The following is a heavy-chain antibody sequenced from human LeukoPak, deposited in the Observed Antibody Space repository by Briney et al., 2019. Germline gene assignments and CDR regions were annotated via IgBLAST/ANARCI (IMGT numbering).Heavy chain of an antibody. CDR1: GFTFSSYW. Sequence: GGSLRLSCAASGFTFSSYWMSWVRPAPGKGLEWGANIKQDGREKNYVDSVKCRFTISRENAKNTMYLQMNSLRAEDTAGYYCARDYYDSSGQQDYWGQGTLVTVSS. V-gene: IGHV3-7*01. D-gene: IGHD3-22*01. CDR2: IKQDGREK. J-gene: IGHJ4*02. CDR3: ARDYYDSSGQQDY.